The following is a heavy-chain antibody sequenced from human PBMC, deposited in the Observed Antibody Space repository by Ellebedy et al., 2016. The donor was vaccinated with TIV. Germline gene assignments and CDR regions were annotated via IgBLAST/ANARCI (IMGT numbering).Heavy chain of an antibody. D-gene: IGHD5-24*01. CDR1: GFTFGGHS. CDR3: ARGDGRGWLWDY. CDR2: IFGSGSDM. Sequence: GESLKISCEASGFTFGGHSMNWVRQAPGKGLEWVSSIFGSGSDMYIADSVRGRFTISRDNANNSLYLQINSLRVEDTAVYYCARGDGRGWLWDYWGQGTLVTVSS. V-gene: IGHV3-21*01. J-gene: IGHJ4*02.